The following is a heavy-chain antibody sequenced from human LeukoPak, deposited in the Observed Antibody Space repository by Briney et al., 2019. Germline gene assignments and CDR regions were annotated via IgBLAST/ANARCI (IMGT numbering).Heavy chain of an antibody. CDR1: AFTFSRYY. J-gene: IGHJ4*02. D-gene: IGHD5-24*01. CDR3: TRDQMNY. Sequence: GGSLRLSCTASAFTFSRYYMIWVRQAPGKGLEWVSLIFSNGDTRYADSVKGRFTSSRDTSKNTVCLQMNSLRVEETAMYYCTRDQMNYWGQGALVTVSS. CDR2: IFSNGDT. V-gene: IGHV3-53*01.